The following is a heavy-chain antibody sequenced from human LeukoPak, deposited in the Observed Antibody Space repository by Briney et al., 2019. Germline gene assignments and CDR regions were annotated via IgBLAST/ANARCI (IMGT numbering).Heavy chain of an antibody. V-gene: IGHV1-18*01. Sequence: GASVKVSCKASGYTFTSYGISWVRQAHGQGLEWMGWISAYNGNTNYAQKLQGRVTMTTDTSTSTAYMELRSLRSDDTAVYYCARISGYCSSTSCSWVWAFDYWGQGTLVTVSS. CDR1: GYTFTSYG. J-gene: IGHJ4*02. D-gene: IGHD2-2*01. CDR2: ISAYNGNT. CDR3: ARISGYCSSTSCSWVWAFDY.